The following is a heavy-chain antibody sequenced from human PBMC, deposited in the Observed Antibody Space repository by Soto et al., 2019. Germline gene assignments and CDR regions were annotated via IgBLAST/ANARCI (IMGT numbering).Heavy chain of an antibody. CDR1: GLTFSSYE. D-gene: IGHD2-15*01. CDR3: ERDGRIRRPDWYFDL. J-gene: IGHJ2*01. Sequence: EVQLVESGGGLVQPGGSLRLSCAASGLTFSSYEMNWVRQAPGKGLEWVSYISRSGSNIYYADSVKGRVTISRDNAKNSVYVQKNSLRAEDTAVYYCERDGRIRRPDWYFDLWGRGTLVTVFS. V-gene: IGHV3-48*03. CDR2: ISRSGSNI.